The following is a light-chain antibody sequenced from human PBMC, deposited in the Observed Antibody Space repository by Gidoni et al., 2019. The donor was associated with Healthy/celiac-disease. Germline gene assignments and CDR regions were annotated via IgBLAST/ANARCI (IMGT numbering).Light chain of an antibody. V-gene: IGKV3-11*01. CDR3: QQRSNWLT. J-gene: IGKJ4*01. Sequence: EIVLTQSPATLSLSPGERATLSCRARQRVSSYLAWYQQKPGQATRLLIYDASNRATGIPARFSGSGSGTDFTLTSSSLEPEDFAVYYWQQRSNWLTFGGGTKVEIK. CDR2: DAS. CDR1: QRVSSY.